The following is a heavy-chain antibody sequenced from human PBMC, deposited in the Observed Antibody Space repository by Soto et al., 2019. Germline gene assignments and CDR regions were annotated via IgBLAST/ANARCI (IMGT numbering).Heavy chain of an antibody. CDR3: ARQMAYDFWSGYQQYNWFDP. D-gene: IGHD3-3*01. Sequence: SETLSLTCTVSGGSISSYYWSWIRQPPGKGLEWIGYIYYSGSTNYNPSLKSRVTISVDTSKNQFSLKLSSVTAADTAVYYCARQMAYDFWSGYQQYNWFDPWGQGTLITVSS. V-gene: IGHV4-59*08. J-gene: IGHJ5*02. CDR2: IYYSGST. CDR1: GGSISSYY.